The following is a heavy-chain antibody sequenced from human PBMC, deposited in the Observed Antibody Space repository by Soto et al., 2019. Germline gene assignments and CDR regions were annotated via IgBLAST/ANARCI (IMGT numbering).Heavy chain of an antibody. CDR2: IIPIPGTA. Sequence: SVKVSCKASGGTFGSYAISWVLQAPGQGLEWMGGIIPIPGTANYAQKFQGRVTIAADESTSTAYMELSSLRSEDTAVYYCARSQGSSTSLEIYYYYYYGMDVWGQGTTVTVSS. J-gene: IGHJ6*02. CDR1: GGTFGSYA. V-gene: IGHV1-69*13. CDR3: ARSQGSSTSLEIYYYYYYGMDV. D-gene: IGHD2-2*01.